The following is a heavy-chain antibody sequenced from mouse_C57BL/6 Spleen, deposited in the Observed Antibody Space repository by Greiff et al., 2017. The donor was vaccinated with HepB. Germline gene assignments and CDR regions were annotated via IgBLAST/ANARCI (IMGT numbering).Heavy chain of an antibody. J-gene: IGHJ1*03. CDR2: IYPRSGNT. CDR3: ARLYCYGSNYWYFDV. Sequence: QVQLKESGAELARPGASVKLSCKASGYTFTSYGISWVKQRTGQGLEWIGEIYPRSGNTYYNEKFKGKATLTADKSSSTAYMELRSLTSEDSAVYFCARLYCYGSNYWYFDVWGTGTTVTVSS. D-gene: IGHD1-1*01. V-gene: IGHV1-81*01. CDR1: GYTFTSYG.